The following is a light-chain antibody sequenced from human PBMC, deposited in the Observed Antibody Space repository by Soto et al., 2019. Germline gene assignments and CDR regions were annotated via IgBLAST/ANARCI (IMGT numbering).Light chain of an antibody. J-gene: IGLJ1*01. Sequence: QSVLTQPPSASGSFRQSVTISCTGTSSDVGGYNYVSWYQQHPGKAPKLMIYEVSERPSGVPDRFSGSKSGNTASLTVSGLLADDEADYHCRPYSALYHYSTLGTGTKIPV. V-gene: IGLV2-8*01. CDR3: RPYSALYHYST. CDR2: EVS. CDR1: SSDVGGYNY.